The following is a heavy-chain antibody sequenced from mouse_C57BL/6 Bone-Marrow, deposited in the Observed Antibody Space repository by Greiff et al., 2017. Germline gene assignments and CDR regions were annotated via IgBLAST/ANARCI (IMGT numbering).Heavy chain of an antibody. D-gene: IGHD1-1*01. Sequence: VQLKQSGAELVRPGASVKLSCTASGFNFTDDYMHWVKQRPEQGLEWIGWIDPENGGTEYASKFQGKATITADTSSNTAYLQLSSLTSEDSAVYYCTTPTVVDPLFDYWGQGTTLTVSS. J-gene: IGHJ2*01. CDR3: TTPTVVDPLFDY. V-gene: IGHV14-4*01. CDR1: GFNFTDDY. CDR2: IDPENGGT.